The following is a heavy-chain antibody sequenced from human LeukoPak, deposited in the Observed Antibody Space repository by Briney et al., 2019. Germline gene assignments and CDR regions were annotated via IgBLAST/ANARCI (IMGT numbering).Heavy chain of an antibody. D-gene: IGHD1-1*01. CDR1: GYKFIDRW. Sequence: GESLKISCKTSGYKFIDRWIGWVRQMPGKGLEWMAIIYPGDSDARYSPSFQGQVTISADKSITTAYLQWSSLKASDTATYYCARLVTPGVTRWFDPWGQGTPVTVSS. CDR3: ARLVTPGVTRWFDP. V-gene: IGHV5-51*01. J-gene: IGHJ5*02. CDR2: IYPGDSDA.